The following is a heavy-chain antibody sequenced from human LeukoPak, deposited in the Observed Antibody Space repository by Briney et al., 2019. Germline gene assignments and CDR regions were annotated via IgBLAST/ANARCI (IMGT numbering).Heavy chain of an antibody. CDR2: ISYDGSNK. V-gene: IGHV3-30*04. CDR1: GFTFSSYA. CDR3: AGAVVVVAATPLSGFDP. Sequence: GGSLRLSCAASGFTFSSYAMHWVRQAPGKGLGWEAVISYDGSNKYYADCVKGRFTISRDNSKNTLYLQMNSLRAEDTAVYYCAGAVVVVAATPLSGFDPWGQGTLVTVSS. J-gene: IGHJ5*02. D-gene: IGHD2-15*01.